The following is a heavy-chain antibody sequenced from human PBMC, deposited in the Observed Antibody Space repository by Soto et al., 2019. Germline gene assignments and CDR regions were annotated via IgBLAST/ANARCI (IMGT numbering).Heavy chain of an antibody. D-gene: IGHD2-15*01. CDR3: ARVGYCRGATCWYTFDS. J-gene: IGHJ4*01. Sequence: WGSLRLSCVASGFTFSTYWMSWVRQAPGKGLEWVANIKEDGSEKYYVDSVKGRFSISRDNAKNSLYLQMNSLRAADTAVCYCARVGYCRGATCWYTFDSWGHGPLVTVSS. CDR2: IKEDGSEK. V-gene: IGHV3-7*03. CDR1: GFTFSTYW.